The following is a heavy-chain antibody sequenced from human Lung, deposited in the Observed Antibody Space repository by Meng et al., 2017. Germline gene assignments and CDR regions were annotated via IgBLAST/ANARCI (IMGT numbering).Heavy chain of an antibody. J-gene: IGHJ4*02. CDR2: INHSGST. V-gene: IGHV4-34*01. Sequence: QVKLKQWAAGPLKRSASLSHTCVVSGGSFSDYYWSWIRQPPGKGLEWIGEINHSGSTNYNPSLESRATISVDTSQNNLSLKLSSVTAADSAVYYCARGPTTMAHDFDYWGQGTLVTVSS. CDR1: GGSFSDYY. D-gene: IGHD4-11*01. CDR3: ARGPTTMAHDFDY.